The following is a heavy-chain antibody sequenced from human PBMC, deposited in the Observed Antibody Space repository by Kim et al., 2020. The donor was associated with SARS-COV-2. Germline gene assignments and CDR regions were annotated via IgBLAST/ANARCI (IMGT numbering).Heavy chain of an antibody. CDR3: AKSQTTFFGLVPSEYNGMDV. J-gene: IGHJ6*02. V-gene: IGHV3-30*02. D-gene: IGHD3-3*01. Sequence: GRFTISRDNSKNTLFLQMNSLRAEDTAVYYCAKSQTTFFGLVPSEYNGMDVWGQGTTVTVSS.